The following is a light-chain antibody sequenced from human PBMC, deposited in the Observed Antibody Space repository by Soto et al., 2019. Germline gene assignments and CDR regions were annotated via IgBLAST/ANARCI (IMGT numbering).Light chain of an antibody. V-gene: IGKV1-12*01. CDR1: QDISRW. J-gene: IGKJ1*01. Sequence: DIQMTQSPSSVSASVGDRVTITCRARQDISRWLVWYQQKPGRAPRLLIYVASSLQTGVPSRFSGSGSGTEYTLTISSLQTEDSAIYYCQQANSFPLTFGQGTRVEI. CDR3: QQANSFPLT. CDR2: VAS.